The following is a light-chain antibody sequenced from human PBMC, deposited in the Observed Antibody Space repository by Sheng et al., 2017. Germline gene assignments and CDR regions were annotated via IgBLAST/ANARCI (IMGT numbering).Light chain of an antibody. J-gene: IGKJ5*01. CDR1: QSISSY. CDR3: QQYDSEIT. V-gene: IGKV1-39*01. CDR2: AAS. Sequence: DIQMTQSPSSLSASVGDRVTITCRASQSISSYLNWYQQKPGKAPKLLIYAASSLQSGVPSRFSGSGSGTDFTLTISSLQPEDFATYYCQQYDSEITFGQGTRLEIK.